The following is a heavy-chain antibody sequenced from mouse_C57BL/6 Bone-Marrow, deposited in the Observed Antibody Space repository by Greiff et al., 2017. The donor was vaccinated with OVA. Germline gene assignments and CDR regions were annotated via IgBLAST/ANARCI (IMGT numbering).Heavy chain of an antibody. J-gene: IGHJ4*01. Sequence: VQLQQSGAELVRPGASVKLSCTASGFNITDDYMHWVKQRPEQGLEWIGWIDPENGDTEYASKFKGKATITADTSSNTAYLQLSSLTSEDTAVYYCTTLPFYYDPPYYYAMDYWGQGTSVTVSS. D-gene: IGHD2-4*01. CDR3: TTLPFYYDPPYYYAMDY. CDR2: IDPENGDT. V-gene: IGHV14-4*01. CDR1: GFNITDDY.